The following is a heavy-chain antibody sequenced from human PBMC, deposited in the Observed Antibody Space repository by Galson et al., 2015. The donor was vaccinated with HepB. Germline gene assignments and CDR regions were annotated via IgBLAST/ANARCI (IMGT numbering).Heavy chain of an antibody. D-gene: IGHD3-22*01. Sequence: SLRLSRAASGFTFSSYDMHWVRQATGKGLEWVSAIGTAGDPYYPGSVKGRFTISRENAKNSLYLQMNSLRAGDTAVYYCARGRSNYYDSNNAFDIWGQGTMVTVSS. V-gene: IGHV3-13*05. CDR2: IGTAGDP. J-gene: IGHJ3*02. CDR1: GFTFSSYD. CDR3: ARGRSNYYDSNNAFDI.